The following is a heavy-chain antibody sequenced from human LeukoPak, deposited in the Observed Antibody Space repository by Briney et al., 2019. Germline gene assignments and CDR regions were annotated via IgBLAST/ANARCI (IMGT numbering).Heavy chain of an antibody. D-gene: IGHD6-13*01. CDR1: GGSISSYY. Sequence: TSETLSLTCTVSGGSISSYYWSWIRQPAGKGLEWIGRIYTSGSTNYNPSLKGRVTISVDTSKNQFSLKLSSVTAADTAVYYCASSSVENPLDYWGQGTLVTVSS. J-gene: IGHJ4*02. V-gene: IGHV4-4*07. CDR3: ASSSVENPLDY. CDR2: IYTSGST.